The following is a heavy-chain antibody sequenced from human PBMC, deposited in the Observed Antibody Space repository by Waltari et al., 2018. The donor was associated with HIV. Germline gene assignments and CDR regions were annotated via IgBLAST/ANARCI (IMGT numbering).Heavy chain of an antibody. V-gene: IGHV4-39*07. CDR2: IYYSGST. CDR1: VGSISSSSYY. CDR3: ARVQWLVPYYYYGMDV. J-gene: IGHJ6*02. D-gene: IGHD6-19*01. Sequence: QLQLQESGPGLVKPSETLSLTCTVSVGSISSSSYYWGWIRLPPGKGLEWIGSIYYSGSTYYNPSLKSRVTISVDTSKNQFSLKLSSVTAADTAVYYCARVQWLVPYYYYGMDVWGQGTTVTVSS.